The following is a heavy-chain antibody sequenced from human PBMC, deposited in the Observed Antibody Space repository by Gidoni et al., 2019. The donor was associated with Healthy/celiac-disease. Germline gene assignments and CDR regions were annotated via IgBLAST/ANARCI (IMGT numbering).Heavy chain of an antibody. CDR3: ARGWGSATTNYFDY. J-gene: IGHJ4*02. D-gene: IGHD4-4*01. V-gene: IGHV3-48*01. CDR2: ISSSSSTI. Sequence: LEWVSYISSSSSTIYYADSVKGRFTISRDNAKNSLYLQMNSLRAEDTAVYYCARGWGSATTNYFDYWGQGTLVTVSS.